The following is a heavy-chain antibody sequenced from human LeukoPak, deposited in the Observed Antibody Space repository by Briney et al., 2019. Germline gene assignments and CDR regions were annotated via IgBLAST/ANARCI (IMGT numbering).Heavy chain of an antibody. CDR1: GFAFSSYA. CDR3: AKKKSPVAGPDAFDI. V-gene: IGHV3-23*01. Sequence: SGGSLRLSCAASGFAFSSYAMAWVRQAPGKGLEWISAVSDSGSTTYYVDSVKGRFTISRDNSKNTLYLQMNSLRAEDTAVYYCAKKKSPVAGPDAFDIWGQGTMVTVSS. J-gene: IGHJ3*02. D-gene: IGHD6-19*01. CDR2: VSDSGSTT.